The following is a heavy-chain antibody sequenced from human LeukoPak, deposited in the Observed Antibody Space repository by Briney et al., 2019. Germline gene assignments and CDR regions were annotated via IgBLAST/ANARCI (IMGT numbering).Heavy chain of an antibody. Sequence: GASVKVSCKASGYTFTGYYMHWVPEAPGQGLEWMGWINPNSGGTNYGQKFQGRVTMTRDTSISTAYMKLSSLRSEDTAVYYCARGGSYWSTHTGSDYWGQGTLVTISS. V-gene: IGHV1-2*02. CDR3: ARGGSYWSTHTGSDY. D-gene: IGHD1-26*01. CDR1: GYTFTGYY. CDR2: INPNSGGT. J-gene: IGHJ4*02.